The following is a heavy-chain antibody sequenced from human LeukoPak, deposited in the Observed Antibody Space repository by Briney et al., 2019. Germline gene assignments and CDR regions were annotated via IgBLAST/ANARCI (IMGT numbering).Heavy chain of an antibody. V-gene: IGHV3-30-3*01. CDR2: ISYDGSNK. J-gene: IGHJ4*02. D-gene: IGHD5-12*01. Sequence: GRSLRLSCAASGFTFSSYAMHRVRQAPGKGLEWVAVISYDGSNKYYADSVKGRFTISRDNSKNTLYLQMNSLRAEDTAVYYCARDYSGYDYWGQGTLVTVSS. CDR1: GFTFSSYA. CDR3: ARDYSGYDY.